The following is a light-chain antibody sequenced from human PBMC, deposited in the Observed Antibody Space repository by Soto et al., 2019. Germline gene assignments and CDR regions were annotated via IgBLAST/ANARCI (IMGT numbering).Light chain of an antibody. CDR2: GAS. CDR3: QQYNNWPPWT. V-gene: IGKV3-20*01. Sequence: EIVLTQSPGTLSLSPGERATLSCRASQSVSSSYLAWYQQKPGQAPRLLIYGASSRATGIPDRFSGSGSGTDFTLTISRLEPEDFAVYYCQQYNNWPPWTCGQGTKGDIK. CDR1: QSVSSSY. J-gene: IGKJ1*01.